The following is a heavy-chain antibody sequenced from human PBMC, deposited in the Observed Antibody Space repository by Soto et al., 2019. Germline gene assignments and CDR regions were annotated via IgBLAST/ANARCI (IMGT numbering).Heavy chain of an antibody. CDR2: VSSSSSTI. CDR1: GFTFSSYS. D-gene: IGHD2-15*01. Sequence: EVPLVESGGGLVQPGGSLRLSCAASGFTFSSYSMNWVRQAPGKGLEWVSYVSSSSSTIYYADSVKGRFTISRDNAKNLLYLQMISLRSEDTAVYYCARDIGCRGGSCYDCGMDVWGQGTTVTVSS. CDR3: ARDIGCRGGSCYDCGMDV. V-gene: IGHV3-48*01. J-gene: IGHJ6*02.